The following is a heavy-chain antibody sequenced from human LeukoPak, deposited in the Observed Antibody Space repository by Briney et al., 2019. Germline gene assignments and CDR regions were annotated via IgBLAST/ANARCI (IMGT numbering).Heavy chain of an antibody. CDR1: GFTFSNYA. CDR2: ISGSGIST. Sequence: PGGSLRLSCAASGFTFSNYAMSWVRQAPGKGLECVSAISGSGISTYYADSVKGRFTISRDNSKNTLYLQMNSLRAEDTAVYYCASDIVVVPAAPPFDPWGQGTLVTVSS. V-gene: IGHV3-23*01. D-gene: IGHD2-2*01. CDR3: ASDIVVVPAAPPFDP. J-gene: IGHJ5*02.